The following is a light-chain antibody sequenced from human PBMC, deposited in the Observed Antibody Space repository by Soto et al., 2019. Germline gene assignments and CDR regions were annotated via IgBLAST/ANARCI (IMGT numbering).Light chain of an antibody. CDR3: QQYENLRT. J-gene: IGKJ5*01. CDR1: QNINNY. CDR2: DAF. Sequence: IQMTQSACALSAYVRDNVTITFQASQNINNYLNWYQQKPGRAPKLLIYDAFNLEAGVPSRFRGSGSGTDFTFTISRLQPEDIATYYCQQYENLRTFGQGTRLEIK. V-gene: IGKV1-33*01.